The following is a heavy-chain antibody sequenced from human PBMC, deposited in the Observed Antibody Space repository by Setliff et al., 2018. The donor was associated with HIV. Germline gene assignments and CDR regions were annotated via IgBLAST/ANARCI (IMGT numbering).Heavy chain of an antibody. CDR2: VYTSGST. V-gene: IGHV4-4*07. CDR3: ARLWLRGPPT. J-gene: IGHJ3*01. D-gene: IGHD5-12*01. Sequence: SETLSLTCTVSGGPISDYYWSWIRQPAGKGLEWIGRVYTSGSTNYNPSLKSRVTMSLDTSRNQFSLKLSSVTAADTAVYYCARLWLRGPPTWGQGTMVTVSS. CDR1: GGPISDYY.